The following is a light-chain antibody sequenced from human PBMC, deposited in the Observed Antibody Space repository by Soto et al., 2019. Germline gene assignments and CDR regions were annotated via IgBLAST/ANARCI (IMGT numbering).Light chain of an antibody. Sequence: QSVLTQPASVSGSPGKSITISCTGTSSDVGGYNYVSWYQQYPGKAPKLIIYEVSNRPSGVSNRFSGSKSGNTASLTISGLQAEDEADYYCTSYTSSSTYVFGTGTKLTVL. CDR2: EVS. V-gene: IGLV2-14*01. J-gene: IGLJ1*01. CDR1: SSDVGGYNY. CDR3: TSYTSSSTYV.